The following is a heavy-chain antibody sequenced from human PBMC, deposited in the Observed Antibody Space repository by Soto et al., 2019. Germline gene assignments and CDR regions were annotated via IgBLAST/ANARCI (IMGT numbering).Heavy chain of an antibody. CDR1: GGSISSSRYY. V-gene: IGHV4-39*01. J-gene: IGHJ4*02. CDR3: ARQTDFWTGTGDYYFDY. D-gene: IGHD3-3*01. Sequence: AETLSLTCTVSGGSISSSRYYWGWIRQPPGKGLEWIGSIYYSGSTYYNPSLKSRVTISVDTSKNQFSLKLSSVTAADTAVYYCARQTDFWTGTGDYYFDYWGQGTLVTVSS. CDR2: IYYSGST.